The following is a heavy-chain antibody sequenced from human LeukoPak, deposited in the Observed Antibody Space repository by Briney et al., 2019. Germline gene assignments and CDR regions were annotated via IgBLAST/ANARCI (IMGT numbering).Heavy chain of an antibody. CDR1: GFTFSTYA. CDR2: ISHGGDSA. D-gene: IGHD6-19*01. V-gene: IGHV3-23*01. Sequence: GGSLRLSGTASGFTFSTYAMTWVRQAPGKGLEWVSVISHGGDSAWYADSVKGRFTISRDNSKSTLFLQMNSLRADDTAIYYCGKGRSGWYEGLDYWGQGILVTVSS. CDR3: GKGRSGWYEGLDY. J-gene: IGHJ4*02.